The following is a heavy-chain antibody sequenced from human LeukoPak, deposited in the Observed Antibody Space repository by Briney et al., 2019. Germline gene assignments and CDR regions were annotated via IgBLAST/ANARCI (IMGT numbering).Heavy chain of an antibody. CDR1: GYSFTSYW. CDR2: IYPGGSYT. V-gene: IGHV5-51*01. D-gene: IGHD3-3*01. CDR3: ARHSNLMTIFGEVTDYHYYMDV. J-gene: IGHJ6*03. Sequence: GESLKISCKGSGYSFTSYWIGWVRQMPGKGLEWMGIIYPGGSYTRYSPSFQGRVIISADKSISTAYLRWTSLKASDTAMYFCARHSNLMTIFGEVTDYHYYMDVWGIGTPVTVSS.